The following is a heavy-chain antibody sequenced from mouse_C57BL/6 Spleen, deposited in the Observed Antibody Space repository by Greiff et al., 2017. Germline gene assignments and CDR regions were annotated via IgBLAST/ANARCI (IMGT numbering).Heavy chain of an antibody. V-gene: IGHV5-2*01. Sequence: DVMLVESGGGLVQPGESLKLSCESNEYEFPSHDMSWVRKTPEKRLELVAAINSDGGSTYYPDTMERRFIISRDNTKKTLYLQMSSLRSEDTALYYCARHGGIYDYDFNWYFDVWGTGTTVTVSS. CDR2: INSDGGST. D-gene: IGHD2-4*01. CDR1: EYEFPSHD. CDR3: ARHGGIYDYDFNWYFDV. J-gene: IGHJ1*03.